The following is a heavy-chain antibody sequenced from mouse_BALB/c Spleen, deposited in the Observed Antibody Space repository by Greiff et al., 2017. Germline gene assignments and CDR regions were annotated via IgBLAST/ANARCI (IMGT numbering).Heavy chain of an antibody. J-gene: IGHJ4*01. CDR3: ARSGGYYAMDY. V-gene: IGHV1-82*01. CDR1: GYAFSSSW. Sequence: VQLQQSGPELVKPGASVKISCKASGYAFSSSWMNWVKQRPGQGLEWIGRIYPGDGATNYNGKFKGKATLTADKSSSTAYMQLSSLTSVDSAVYFCARSGGYYAMDYWGQGTSVTVSS. CDR2: IYPGDGAT.